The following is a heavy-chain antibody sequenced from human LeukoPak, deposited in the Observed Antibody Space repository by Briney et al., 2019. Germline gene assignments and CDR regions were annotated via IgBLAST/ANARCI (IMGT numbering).Heavy chain of an antibody. D-gene: IGHD5-18*01. CDR1: GGSISSYY. V-gene: IGHV4-4*07. Sequence: SETLSLTCTVSGGSISSYYWSWIRQPAGKGLEWIGRIYTSGSTNYNPSLKSRVTMSVDTSKNQISLKVNSVTAADTAVYYCARRAREYSHDAFDIWGQGTMVTVSS. CDR2: IYTSGST. CDR3: ARRAREYSHDAFDI. J-gene: IGHJ3*02.